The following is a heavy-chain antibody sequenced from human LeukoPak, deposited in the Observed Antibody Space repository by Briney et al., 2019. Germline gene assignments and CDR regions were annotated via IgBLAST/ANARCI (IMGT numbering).Heavy chain of an antibody. CDR3: ARGSSGSYDC. Sequence: GGPLRISCAASGFTFSIYWINWVRQAPGGGLEWLANVKQDGSEKYYVDSVKGGFTISRDNPNNSLYLQMNSLRVEDTAVYYCARGSSGSYDCWGQGTLVTVSS. D-gene: IGHD6-19*01. CDR2: VKQDGSEK. CDR1: GFTFSIYW. V-gene: IGHV3-7*03. J-gene: IGHJ4*02.